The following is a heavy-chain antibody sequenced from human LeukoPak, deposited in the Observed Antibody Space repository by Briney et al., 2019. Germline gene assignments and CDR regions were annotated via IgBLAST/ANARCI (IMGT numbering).Heavy chain of an antibody. J-gene: IGHJ4*02. CDR3: ARARSPNIAARLD. V-gene: IGHV3-74*01. D-gene: IGHD6-6*01. CDR2: INSDGSST. Sequence: QSGGSLRLSCAASGFTFSNYWMHRVRQAPGKGLVWVSRINSDGSSTSYADSVKGRFTISRDNAKNTLYLRMNSLRAEDTAVYYCARARSPNIAARLDWGQGTLVTVSS. CDR1: GFTFSNYW.